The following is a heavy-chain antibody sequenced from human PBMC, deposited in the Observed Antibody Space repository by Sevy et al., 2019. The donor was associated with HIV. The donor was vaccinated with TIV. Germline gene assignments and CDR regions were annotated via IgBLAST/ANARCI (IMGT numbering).Heavy chain of an antibody. Sequence: SETLSLTCTVSGASITSYYWSWIRQPAGKGLEWIGRISTSGTNYNPSLKSRITMSLDTSKNQFSLQLNSVTAADTAIYYCARHPWGQLAHFNYYYMDVWGKGTTVTVSS. J-gene: IGHJ6*03. CDR1: GASITSYY. CDR2: ISTSGT. D-gene: IGHD6-13*01. V-gene: IGHV4-4*07. CDR3: ARHPWGQLAHFNYYYMDV.